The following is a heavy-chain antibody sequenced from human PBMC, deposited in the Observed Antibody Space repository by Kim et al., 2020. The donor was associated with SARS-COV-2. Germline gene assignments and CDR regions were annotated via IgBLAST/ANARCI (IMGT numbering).Heavy chain of an antibody. V-gene: IGHV4-31*03. CDR1: GGSISSGSYY. Sequence: SETLSLTCTVSGGSISSGSYYWSWIRQHPGKGLEWIGYIYYSGSTYYNPSLKSRVTISVDTSKNQFSLKLSSVTAADTAVYYCARDESIAAGGYSGMDVWVQGTTVTVSS. J-gene: IGHJ6*02. CDR2: IYYSGST. CDR3: ARDESIAAGGYSGMDV. D-gene: IGHD6-13*01.